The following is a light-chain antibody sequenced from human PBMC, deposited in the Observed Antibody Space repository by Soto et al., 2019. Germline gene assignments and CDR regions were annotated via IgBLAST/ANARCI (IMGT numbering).Light chain of an antibody. CDR2: EVS. V-gene: IGLV2-8*01. Sequence: QSVLTQPPSASGSPGQSVTISCTGTSSDVGGYNYVSWYQQHPGKAPKLMIYEVSKRPSGVPDRFSGSKSGNTASLTVSGLQAEDAADYYCSSPNVFGTGTNVTVL. CDR1: SSDVGGYNY. CDR3: SSPNV. J-gene: IGLJ1*01.